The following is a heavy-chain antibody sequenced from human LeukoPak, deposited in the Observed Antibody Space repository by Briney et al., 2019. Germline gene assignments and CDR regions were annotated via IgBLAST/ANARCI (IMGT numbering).Heavy chain of an antibody. CDR2: INPNSGGT. J-gene: IGHJ4*02. CDR3: AREEGSARYYYDSSGYPLIY. D-gene: IGHD3-22*01. V-gene: IGHV1-2*02. CDR1: GYTFTGYY. Sequence: ASVKVSCKASGYTFTGYYMHWVRQAPGQGLEWMGWINPNSGGTNYAQKFQGRVTMTRDTSISTAYMELSRLRSDDTAVYYCAREEGSARYYYDSSGYPLIYWDQGTLVTVSS.